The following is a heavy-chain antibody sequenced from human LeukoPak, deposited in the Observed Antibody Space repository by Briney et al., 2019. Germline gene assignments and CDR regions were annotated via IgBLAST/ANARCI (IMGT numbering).Heavy chain of an antibody. CDR2: IRYDGSNK. Sequence: PGGSLRLSCAASGFTFSSYGMHWVRQAPGKGLEWVAFIRYDGSNKYYADSVKGRFTISRDNSKNTLYLQMNSLRAEDTAVYYCARESGITMVRGVIPWGQGTLVTVSS. V-gene: IGHV3-30*02. CDR1: GFTFSSYG. J-gene: IGHJ5*02. D-gene: IGHD3-10*01. CDR3: ARESGITMVRGVIP.